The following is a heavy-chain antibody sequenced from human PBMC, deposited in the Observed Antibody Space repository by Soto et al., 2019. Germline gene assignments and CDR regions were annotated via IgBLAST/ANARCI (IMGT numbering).Heavy chain of an antibody. CDR3: AKGQQWLQFRASWFDP. CDR1: GFTFSSYA. J-gene: IGHJ5*02. Sequence: GGSLRLSCAASGFTFSSYAMSWVRQAPGKGLEWVSAISGSGGSTYYADSVKGRFTISRDNSKNTLYLQMNSMRAEDTAVYYCAKGQQWLQFRASWFDPWGQGTLVTVSS. D-gene: IGHD5-12*01. V-gene: IGHV3-23*01. CDR2: ISGSGGST.